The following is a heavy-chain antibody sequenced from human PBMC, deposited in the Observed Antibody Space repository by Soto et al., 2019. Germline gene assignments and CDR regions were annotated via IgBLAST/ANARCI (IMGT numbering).Heavy chain of an antibody. CDR3: ARMDSPVVSTTWSFES. CDR1: GYTFTRYW. D-gene: IGHD5-12*01. V-gene: IGHV5-10-1*01. J-gene: IGHJ4*02. CDR2: IDPTDSYT. Sequence: GESLKISCEASGYTFTRYWISWVRQTPGKGLEWMGRIDPTDSYTNYNPSFQGHVNISVDKSVTTAYLQWNSLKASDTAMYYCARMDSPVVSTTWSFESWGQGTLVTVSS.